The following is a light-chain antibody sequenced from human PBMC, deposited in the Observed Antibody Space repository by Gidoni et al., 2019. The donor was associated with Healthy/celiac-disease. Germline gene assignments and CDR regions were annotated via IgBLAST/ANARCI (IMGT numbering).Light chain of an antibody. CDR3: MQALQTPSX. CDR2: LGS. V-gene: IGKV2-28*01. Sequence: DIVMTKSPLSLPVTPGEPASISCRSSQSLLHSNVYNYLDWYLQKPGQSPQLLIYLGSNRASGVPDRFSGSGSGTDFTLKISRVEAEDVGVYYCMQALQTPSXFXQGTKLEIK. CDR1: QSLLHSNVYNY. J-gene: IGKJ2*02.